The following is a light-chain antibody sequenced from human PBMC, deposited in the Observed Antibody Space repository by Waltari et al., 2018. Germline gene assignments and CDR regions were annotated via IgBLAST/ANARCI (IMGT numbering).Light chain of an antibody. CDR1: QSVSSSY. CDR3: QQYGSSVT. V-gene: IGKV3-20*01. Sequence: EIVLTQSPGTLSLSPGEIATLSCRASQSVSSSYLAWYQQKLGQAPRLLIYGASSRATGIPDRFSGSGSGTDFTLTISRLEPEDFAVYYCQQYGSSVTFGQGTKLEIK. J-gene: IGKJ2*01. CDR2: GAS.